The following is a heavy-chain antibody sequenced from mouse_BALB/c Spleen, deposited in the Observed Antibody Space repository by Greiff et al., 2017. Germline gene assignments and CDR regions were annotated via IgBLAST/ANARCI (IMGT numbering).Heavy chain of an antibody. V-gene: IGHV2-2*02. CDR3: ARGVRPYYAMDY. J-gene: IGHJ4*01. D-gene: IGHD1-2*01. CDR1: GFSLTSYG. CDR2: IWSGGST. Sequence: VHLVESGPGLVQPSQSLSITCTVSGFSLTSYGVHWVRQSPGKGLEWLGVIWSGGSTDYNAAFISRLSISKDNSKSQVFFKMNSLQANDTAIYYCARGVRPYYAMDYWGQGTSVTVSS.